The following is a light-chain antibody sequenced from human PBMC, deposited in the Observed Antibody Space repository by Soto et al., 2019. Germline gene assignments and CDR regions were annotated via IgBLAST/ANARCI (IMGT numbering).Light chain of an antibody. J-gene: IGLJ2*01. CDR3: SSFAGNNNLV. CDR2: DVS. V-gene: IGLV2-8*01. Sequence: QSALTQPPSASGSPGQSVTISCTGTSSDVGGYNYVSWYQQHPGKATKLMISDVSKRPSGVPDRFSGSKSGNTAYLTVSGLQAEDEADYDCSSFAGNNNLVFGGGTKVTVL. CDR1: SSDVGGYNY.